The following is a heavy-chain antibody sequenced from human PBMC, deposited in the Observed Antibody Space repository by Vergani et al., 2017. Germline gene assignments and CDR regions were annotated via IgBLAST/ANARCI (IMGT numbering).Heavy chain of an antibody. CDR2: ISGSGGFT. CDR3: ARQSRDVFCTNGVCPLGY. D-gene: IGHD2-8*01. V-gene: IGHV3-23*01. Sequence: EVQLLESGGGLVQPGGSLRLSCEASGFSFPGYAMSWVRQAPGKGLEWVSGISGSGGFTYYADSVKGRFTISRDNAKNSLHLQMNNLRAEDTAVYYCARQSRDVFCTNGVCPLGYWGQGALVTVSS. J-gene: IGHJ4*02. CDR1: GFSFPGYA.